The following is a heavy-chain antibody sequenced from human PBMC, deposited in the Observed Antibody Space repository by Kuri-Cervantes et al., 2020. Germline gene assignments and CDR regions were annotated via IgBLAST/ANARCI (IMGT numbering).Heavy chain of an antibody. J-gene: IGHJ3*02. CDR3: ARINYWGSGGDAFDI. V-gene: IGHV4-59*10. Sequence: SETLSLTCAVYGGSFSGYYWSWIRQPAGKGLEWIGRIYTSGSTNYNPSLKSRVTISVDKSKNQFSLKLSSVTAADTAVYYCARINYWGSGGDAFDIWGQGTTVTVSS. CDR2: IYTSGST. CDR1: GGSFSGYY. D-gene: IGHD3-10*01.